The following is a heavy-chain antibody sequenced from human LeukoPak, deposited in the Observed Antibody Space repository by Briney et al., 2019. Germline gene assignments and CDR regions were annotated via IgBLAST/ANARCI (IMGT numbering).Heavy chain of an antibody. CDR2: IYSDGVT. V-gene: IGHV3-66*02. CDR1: GFIVNSYA. Sequence: PGGSLRLSFAASGFIVNSYAMSWVRQAPGKGLAWVSLIYSDGVTQYADSVKGRFTISRDNSKNTLYLRLNSLRDEDTAVYFCARDRAEGKTWVEFDPWGQGTLVTVSS. J-gene: IGHJ5*02. CDR3: ARDRAEGKTWVEFDP.